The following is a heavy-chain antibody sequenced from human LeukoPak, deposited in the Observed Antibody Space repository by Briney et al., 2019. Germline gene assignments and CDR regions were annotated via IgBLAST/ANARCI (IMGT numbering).Heavy chain of an antibody. Sequence: GSLRLSCAASGFTFSSYWMSWVRQAPGKGLEWVANIKQDGGEKYYVDSVKGRFTISRDNAKNSLYLQMNSLRAEDTAVYYCARISEYRSCWYGSFDSWGQGTLVTVSS. CDR2: IKQDGGEK. J-gene: IGHJ4*02. D-gene: IGHD6-13*01. CDR1: GFTFSSYW. CDR3: ARISEYRSCWYGSFDS. V-gene: IGHV3-7*01.